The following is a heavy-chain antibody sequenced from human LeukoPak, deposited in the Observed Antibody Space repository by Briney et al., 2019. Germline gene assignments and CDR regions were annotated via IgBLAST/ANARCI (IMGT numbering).Heavy chain of an antibody. V-gene: IGHV3-30*02. Sequence: GGSLRLSCAASGFPFSDYAMHWVRQAPGKGLEWVAVIRYDGNNKYYADSVKGRFTISRDNSNLQMNSLGTEDTAVYYCAKDRWGAVASFDYWGQGTLVTVSS. J-gene: IGHJ4*02. CDR2: IRYDGNNK. CDR1: GFPFSDYA. CDR3: AKDRWGAVASFDY. D-gene: IGHD6-19*01.